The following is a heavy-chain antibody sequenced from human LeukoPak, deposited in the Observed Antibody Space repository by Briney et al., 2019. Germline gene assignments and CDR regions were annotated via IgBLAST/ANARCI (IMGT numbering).Heavy chain of an antibody. J-gene: IGHJ4*02. CDR1: GYTFTVYY. Sequence: EAAVKDSCKNSGYTFTVYYMHWVRQGPGQGLERMGWINPNTGGANYAQKFQGRVTMTRETSISTAYMDMSTLKDEETAMYFSAIAHRIVVVFPTRLDFWGQGTLVTVSS. V-gene: IGHV1-2*02. CDR3: AIAHRIVVVFPTRLDF. D-gene: IGHD3-22*01. CDR2: INPNTGGA.